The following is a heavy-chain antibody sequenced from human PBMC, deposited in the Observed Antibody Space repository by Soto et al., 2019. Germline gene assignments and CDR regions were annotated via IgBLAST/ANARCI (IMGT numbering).Heavy chain of an antibody. V-gene: IGHV3-11*06. D-gene: IGHD6-13*01. Sequence: GGSLRLSCAASGFTFSYYYMSWIRQVPGKGLEWVAYISGTSDSIPYADSVKGRFTISRDNARNSLYLQMNSLRAEDTAVYYCARVAVVTAAGTSDYWGQGTLVTVSS. J-gene: IGHJ4*02. CDR3: ARVAVVTAAGTSDY. CDR1: GFTFSYYY. CDR2: ISGTSDSI.